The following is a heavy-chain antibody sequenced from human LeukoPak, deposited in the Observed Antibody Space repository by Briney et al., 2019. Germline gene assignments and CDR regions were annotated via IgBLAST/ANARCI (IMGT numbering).Heavy chain of an antibody. CDR3: ARGRGIGEYFDY. J-gene: IGHJ4*02. CDR1: GFTFSSYA. CDR2: IYYSGST. V-gene: IGHV4-59*01. Sequence: GSLRLSCAASGFTFSSYAMSWVRQAPGKGLEWIGYIYYSGSTNYNPSLKSRVTISVDTSKNQFSLKLSSVTAADTAVYYCARGRGIGEYFDYWGQGTLVTVSS. D-gene: IGHD2/OR15-2a*01.